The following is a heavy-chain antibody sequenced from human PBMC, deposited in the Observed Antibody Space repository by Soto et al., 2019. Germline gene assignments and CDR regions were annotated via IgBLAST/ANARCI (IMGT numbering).Heavy chain of an antibody. CDR1: GYSISSSDSY. CDR3: ARFSTLGKDYGVDV. D-gene: IGHD2-2*01. Sequence: QVQLQEAGPGLVKPSQTLPLTCSVSGYSISSSDSYWSLIPHPPGKGLERIGYINSSGRTYYKPSLKSRVFISIDTSRNQFSLRLTSVTVADTAVYFCARFSTLGKDYGVDVWGQGTTVTVSS. CDR2: INSSGRT. V-gene: IGHV4-30-4*01. J-gene: IGHJ6*02.